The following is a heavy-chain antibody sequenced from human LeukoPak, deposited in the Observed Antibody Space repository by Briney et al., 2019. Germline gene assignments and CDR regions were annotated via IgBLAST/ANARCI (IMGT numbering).Heavy chain of an antibody. CDR1: GGTFSSYA. V-gene: IGHV1-69*05. CDR2: IIPIFGTA. D-gene: IGHD5-24*01. J-gene: IGHJ4*02. Sequence: SVKVSCNASGGTFSSYAISWVRQAPGQGLEWMGGIIPIFGTANYAQKFQGRVTITTDESTSTAYMELSSLRSEDTAVYYCARDLFSEDGYNYALGYWGQGTLVTVSS. CDR3: ARDLFSEDGYNYALGY.